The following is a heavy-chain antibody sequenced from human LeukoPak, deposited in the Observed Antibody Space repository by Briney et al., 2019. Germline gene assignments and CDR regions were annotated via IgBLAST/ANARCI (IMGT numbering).Heavy chain of an antibody. Sequence: GGSLRLSCEASGFTFSNYGMSWVRQGPGKGLEWVSGISARGGETDYADFVKGRFTISRDNSKNTLYLQMNSLRAEDTAVYYCAKDLKGLYDYVRGSYAIDIWGHGTLVTVSS. CDR1: GFTFSNYG. V-gene: IGHV3-23*01. CDR2: ISARGGET. D-gene: IGHD3-16*01. J-gene: IGHJ3*02. CDR3: AKDLKGLYDYVRGSYAIDI.